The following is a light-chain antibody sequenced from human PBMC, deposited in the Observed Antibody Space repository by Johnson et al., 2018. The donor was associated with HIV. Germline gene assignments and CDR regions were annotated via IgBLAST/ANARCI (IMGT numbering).Light chain of an antibody. J-gene: IGLJ1*01. CDR3: GTRDSSLSARRCDV. Sequence: QPVLTQPPSVSAAPGQKVTISCSGSSSNIGNNYVSWYQQLPGKAPKLLIYDNNKRPSGIPDRFSGSNSGTSATLCITRLQTGDEADYYCGTRDSSLSARRCDVVATGPQVTVL. CDR1: SSNIGNNY. CDR2: DNN. V-gene: IGLV1-51*01.